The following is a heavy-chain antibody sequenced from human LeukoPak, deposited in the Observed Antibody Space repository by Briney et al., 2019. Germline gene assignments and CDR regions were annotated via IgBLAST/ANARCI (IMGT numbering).Heavy chain of an antibody. J-gene: IGHJ4*02. CDR3: AEVGGSGWYFDN. V-gene: IGHV3-48*04. D-gene: IGHD6-19*01. Sequence: GGSLRLSCATSRFIFYEHNMIWVRQAPGKGLEWVSFLSSGGTTIHYADSVKGRFTMSRDDAKNSLYLQMNSLRAEDTAVYYCAEVGGSGWYFDNWGQGALVTVSS. CDR1: RFIFYEHN. CDR2: LSSGGTTI.